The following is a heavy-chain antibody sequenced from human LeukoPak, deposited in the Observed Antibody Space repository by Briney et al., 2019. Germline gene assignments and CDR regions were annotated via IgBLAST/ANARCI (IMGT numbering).Heavy chain of an antibody. V-gene: IGHV3-66*01. D-gene: IGHD4-23*01. CDR3: ASFDYGGNSDSFEI. CDR2: IYRSGST. CDR1: GFTVSTNY. J-gene: IGHJ3*02. Sequence: GSLRLSCAASGFTVSTNYMSWVRQAPGKGLEWASAIYRSGSTYYADSVKGRFTISRDNSKNTVYLQMNSLRVEETAVYYCASFDYGGNSDSFEIWGQGTMVTVSS.